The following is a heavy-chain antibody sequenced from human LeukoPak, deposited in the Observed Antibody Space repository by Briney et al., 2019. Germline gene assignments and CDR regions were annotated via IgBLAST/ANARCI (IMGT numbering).Heavy chain of an antibody. V-gene: IGHV1-69*05. Sequence: SVKVSCKASGGTFSSYAISWVRQAPGQGLEWMGGIIPIFGTANYAQKFQGRVTITTDESTSTAYMELSSLRSEDTAVYYCARDVHGDYGSGWFDPWGQGTLVSVSS. CDR3: ARDVHGDYGSGWFDP. J-gene: IGHJ5*02. CDR2: IIPIFGTA. D-gene: IGHD4-17*01. CDR1: GGTFSSYA.